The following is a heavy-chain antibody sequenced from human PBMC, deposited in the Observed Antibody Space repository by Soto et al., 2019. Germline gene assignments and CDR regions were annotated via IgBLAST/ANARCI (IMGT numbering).Heavy chain of an antibody. V-gene: IGHV3-11*06. CDR1: GFTFSDYY. CDR3: AREGRCSSTSCHFDY. Sequence: GGSLRLSCAASGFTFSDYYMSWIRQAPGKGLEWVSYISSSSSYTNYADSVKGRFTISRDNAKNSLYLQMNSLRAEDTAVYYCAREGRCSSTSCHFDYWGQGTLVTVSS. CDR2: ISSSSSYT. J-gene: IGHJ4*02. D-gene: IGHD2-2*01.